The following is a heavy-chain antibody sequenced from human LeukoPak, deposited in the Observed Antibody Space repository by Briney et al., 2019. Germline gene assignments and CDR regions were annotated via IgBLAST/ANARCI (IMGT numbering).Heavy chain of an antibody. V-gene: IGHV1-2*02. CDR1: GYTFTVYY. Sequence: ASVKVSCNASGYTFTVYYIHWVRQAPGQGLGWWGWIDPNGGGTVYAQKFQGRVTMTWDTSISTAYRELSRLRSDDTDVYYCARVYYDRDFDIWGQGTMVTVSS. D-gene: IGHD3-22*01. CDR2: IDPNGGGT. J-gene: IGHJ3*02. CDR3: ARVYYDRDFDI.